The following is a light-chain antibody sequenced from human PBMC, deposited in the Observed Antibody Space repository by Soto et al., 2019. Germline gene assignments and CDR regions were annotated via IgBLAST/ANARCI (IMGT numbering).Light chain of an antibody. Sequence: EIVLTQSPGTLSLSPGDSATLSCRASQSIGSNYLAWYQQKPGQAPRLLIYGASSRATGIPDRFSGSGSGTDFTLTISRLEPEDFAVYFCHQYGSSPWTFGQGTKVDIK. V-gene: IGKV3-20*01. CDR1: QSIGSNY. J-gene: IGKJ1*01. CDR3: HQYGSSPWT. CDR2: GAS.